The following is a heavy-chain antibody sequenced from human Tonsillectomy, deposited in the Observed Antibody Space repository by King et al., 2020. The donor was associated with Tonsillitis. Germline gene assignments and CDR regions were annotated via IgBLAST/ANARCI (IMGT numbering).Heavy chain of an antibody. D-gene: IGHD3-9*01. CDR3: SREWYYDILTGQGGGCDY. V-gene: IGHV3-49*03. Sequence: VQLVESGGGLVQPGRSLRLSCTASGFTFGDYAMSWFRQAPGKGLEWVGFIRSKAYGGTIEYAASVKGRFTISRDDSKSIAYLQMNSLKTEDTAVYFCSREWYYDILTGQGGGCDYWGQGTLVTVSS. J-gene: IGHJ4*02. CDR2: IRSKAYGGTI. CDR1: GFTFGDYA.